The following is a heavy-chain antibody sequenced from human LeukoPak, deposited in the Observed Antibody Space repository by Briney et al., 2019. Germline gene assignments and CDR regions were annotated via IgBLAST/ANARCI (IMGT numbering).Heavy chain of an antibody. J-gene: IGHJ4*02. CDR3: ARNEAAAGTHYFDY. D-gene: IGHD6-13*01. V-gene: IGHV3-30*04. CDR2: ISSDGSNK. Sequence: PGGSLRLSCAASGFTFSSYAMHWVRQAPGKGLEWVAVISSDGSNKYYADSVKGRFTISRDNSKNTLYLQMNSLRAEDTAVYYCARNEAAAGTHYFDYWGQGTLVTVSS. CDR1: GFTFSSYA.